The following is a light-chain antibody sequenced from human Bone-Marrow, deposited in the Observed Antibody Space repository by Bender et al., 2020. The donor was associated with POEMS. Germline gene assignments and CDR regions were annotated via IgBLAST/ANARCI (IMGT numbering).Light chain of an antibody. Sequence: QSALTQPASVSGSPGQSITLSCTGTSSDVGSYDFVSWYQQHPGKAPKLIVYEVSKGPSGIPERFSGSNSGNTATLTISGTQAMDEADYYCQAWDSSTYVVFGGGTKLTVL. CDR2: EVS. J-gene: IGLJ2*01. CDR3: QAWDSSTYVV. V-gene: IGLV2-14*02. CDR1: SSDVGSYDF.